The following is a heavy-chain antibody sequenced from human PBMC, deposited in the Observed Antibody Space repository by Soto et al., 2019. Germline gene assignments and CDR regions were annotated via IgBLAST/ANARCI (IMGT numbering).Heavy chain of an antibody. Sequence: GESLKISCQGSGYSFADSWIGWVRQVPGRGLEWVGIIYPGYSDIRYRPSFQGRVTISADKSVNTAYLQWSSLRASDTAIYYRARPPGSGTLFANWGQGTPVTVSS. V-gene: IGHV5-51*01. CDR2: IYPGYSDI. J-gene: IGHJ4*02. CDR3: ARPPGSGTLFAN. D-gene: IGHD2-15*01. CDR1: GYSFADSW.